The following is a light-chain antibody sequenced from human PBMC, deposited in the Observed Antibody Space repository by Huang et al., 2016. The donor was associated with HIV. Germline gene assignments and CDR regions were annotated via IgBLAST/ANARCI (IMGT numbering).Light chain of an antibody. Sequence: DIQMTQSPSSLSASVGDRVTITCRTSQSVGNSLNWYQQKPGKAPELLIYASSLQAWVSSRFSGSGSETDFTLIISRLQPEDFATYYCQQSYISPWTFGQGTKVDLK. CDR1: QSVGNS. V-gene: IGKV1-39*01. CDR3: QQSYISPWT. J-gene: IGKJ1*01. CDR2: AS.